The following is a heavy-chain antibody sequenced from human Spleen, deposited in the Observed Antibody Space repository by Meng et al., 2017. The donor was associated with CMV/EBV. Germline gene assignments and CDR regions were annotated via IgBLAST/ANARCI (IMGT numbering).Heavy chain of an antibody. D-gene: IGHD2-2*01. V-gene: IGHV1-2*02. CDR3: ARGCSSTNCYRESGWFDP. J-gene: IGHJ5*02. Sequence: ASVKVSCKASGYTFTGYYLHWVRQAPGQGLEWMGWINPDSGGTNYAQRFQGRVTMTSDTSIGTAYMELSRLRSDDTAVYYCARGCSSTNCYRESGWFDPWGQGTLVTVSS. CDR1: GYTFTGYY. CDR2: INPDSGGT.